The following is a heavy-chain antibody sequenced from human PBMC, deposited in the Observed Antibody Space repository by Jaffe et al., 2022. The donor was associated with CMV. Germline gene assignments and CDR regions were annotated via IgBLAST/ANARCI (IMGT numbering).Heavy chain of an antibody. CDR1: GFTFSSYW. J-gene: IGHJ6*03. D-gene: IGHD3-9*01. CDR3: ARGPSENPSYDILTGYYYYYYMDV. V-gene: IGHV3-74*01. CDR2: INSDGSST. Sequence: EVQLVESGGGLVQPGGSLRLSCAASGFTFSSYWMHWVRQAPGKGLVWVSRINSDGSSTSYADSVKGRFTISRDNAKNTLYLQMNSLRAEDTAVYYCARGPSENPSYDILTGYYYYYYMDVWGKGTTVTVSS.